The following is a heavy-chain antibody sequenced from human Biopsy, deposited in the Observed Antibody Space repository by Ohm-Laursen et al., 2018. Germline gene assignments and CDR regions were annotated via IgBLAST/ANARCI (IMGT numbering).Heavy chain of an antibody. CDR3: GNEVHGRDY. J-gene: IGHJ4*02. Sequence: SDTLSLTCAVFGKTFSDYQWSWIRQRPGKGLEWIGQINQAGTTNYNSSLKSRVSISADASKYEFSLRLTFVTAADTAVYLCGNEVHGRDYWGLGAQVTVSS. V-gene: IGHV4-34*08. CDR2: INQAGTT. D-gene: IGHD2-15*01. CDR1: GKTFSDYQ.